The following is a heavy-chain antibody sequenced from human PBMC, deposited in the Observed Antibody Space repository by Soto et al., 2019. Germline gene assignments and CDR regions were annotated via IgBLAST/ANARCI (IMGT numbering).Heavy chain of an antibody. CDR3: AKDGGADGYFGNWLDP. D-gene: IGHD5-12*01. CDR2: IIPIFGTT. V-gene: IGHV1-69*15. CDR1: GGTFSNYA. Sequence: QVHLVQSGAEVKKPGSSVNVSCKASGGTFSNYAITWVRQGPGQGLEWVGRIIPIFGTTNVAQKFQGRVTITADESTTTAYMELSGLRSDDTAVYYCAKDGGADGYFGNWLDPWGQGTLVTVSS. J-gene: IGHJ5*02.